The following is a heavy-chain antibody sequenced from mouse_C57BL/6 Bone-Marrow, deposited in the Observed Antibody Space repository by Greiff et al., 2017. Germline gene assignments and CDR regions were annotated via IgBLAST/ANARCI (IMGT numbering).Heavy chain of an antibody. V-gene: IGHV1-85*01. CDR3: ARCYYGSSYSYYFDY. CDR2: IYPRDGST. J-gene: IGHJ2*01. Sequence: QVQLQQSGPELVKPGASVKLSCKASGYTFTSYDINWVKQRPGQGLEWIGWIYPRDGSTKYNEKFKGKATLTVDTSSRTAYMELHSLTSEDSAVYFCARCYYGSSYSYYFDYWGQGTTLTVSS. D-gene: IGHD1-1*01. CDR1: GYTFTSYD.